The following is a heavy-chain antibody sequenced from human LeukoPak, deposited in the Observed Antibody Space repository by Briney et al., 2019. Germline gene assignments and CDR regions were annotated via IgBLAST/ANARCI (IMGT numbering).Heavy chain of an antibody. Sequence: GGSLRLSCAASGFNVGSNYMNWVRQAPGKGLEWVAVISYDGSNKYYADSVKGRFTISRDNSKNTLYLQMNSLRAEDTAVYYCAKDTYYDSSGYYLDFDYWGQGTLVTVSS. J-gene: IGHJ4*02. CDR3: AKDTYYDSSGYYLDFDY. V-gene: IGHV3-30*18. D-gene: IGHD3-22*01. CDR2: ISYDGSNK. CDR1: GFNVGSNY.